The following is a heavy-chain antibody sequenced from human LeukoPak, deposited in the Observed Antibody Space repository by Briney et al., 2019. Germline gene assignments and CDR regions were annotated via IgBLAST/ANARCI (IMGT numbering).Heavy chain of an antibody. J-gene: IGHJ4*02. D-gene: IGHD3-22*01. V-gene: IGHV1-2*02. CDR2: INPNSGDT. CDR1: GYTFTGYY. Sequence: ASVKVSCKASGYTFTGYYMHWVGQAPGQGLEWMGWINPNSGDTNYAQKFQGRVTMTWDTSISTAYMELSRLRSDDTAVYYCARVDSSGYYFDYWGQGTLVTVSS. CDR3: ARVDSSGYYFDY.